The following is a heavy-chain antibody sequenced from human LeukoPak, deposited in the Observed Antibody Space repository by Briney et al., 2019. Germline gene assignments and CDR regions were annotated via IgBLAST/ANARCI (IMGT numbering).Heavy chain of an antibody. Sequence: ASVKVSCKASEYTFTSYYMHWVRQAPGQGLEWMGIINPSGGSTSYAQKFQGRVTMTRDTSTSTVYMELSSLRSEDTAVYYCARVGRQGYSSSWYWFDPWGQGTLVTVSS. D-gene: IGHD6-13*01. CDR2: INPSGGST. CDR3: ARVGRQGYSSSWYWFDP. J-gene: IGHJ5*02. V-gene: IGHV1-46*01. CDR1: EYTFTSYY.